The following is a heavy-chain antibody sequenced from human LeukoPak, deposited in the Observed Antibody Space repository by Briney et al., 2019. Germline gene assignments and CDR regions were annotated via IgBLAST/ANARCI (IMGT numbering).Heavy chain of an antibody. Sequence: GASVKVSCKASGYTFTGYYIHWVRQAPGQGLEWMGWINPNSGGTNYAQKFQGRVTMTRDTSISTAYMELNRLRSDDTAVYYCARLDIYSYGHCYYGMDVWGQGTTVTVSS. V-gene: IGHV1-2*02. J-gene: IGHJ6*02. D-gene: IGHD5-18*01. CDR2: INPNSGGT. CDR3: ARLDIYSYGHCYYGMDV. CDR1: GYTFTGYY.